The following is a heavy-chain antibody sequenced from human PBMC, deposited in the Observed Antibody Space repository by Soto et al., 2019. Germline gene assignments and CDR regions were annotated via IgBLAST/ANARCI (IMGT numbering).Heavy chain of an antibody. Sequence: ASVKGSCKASGGTFSSYAISWVRQAPGQGLEWMGGIIPIFGTANYAQKFQGRVTITADESTSTAYMELSSLRSEDTAVYYCVLGYCGGDCYSYDAFDIWGQGTMVTVSS. CDR3: VLGYCGGDCYSYDAFDI. D-gene: IGHD2-21*02. V-gene: IGHV1-69*13. J-gene: IGHJ3*02. CDR1: GGTFSSYA. CDR2: IIPIFGTA.